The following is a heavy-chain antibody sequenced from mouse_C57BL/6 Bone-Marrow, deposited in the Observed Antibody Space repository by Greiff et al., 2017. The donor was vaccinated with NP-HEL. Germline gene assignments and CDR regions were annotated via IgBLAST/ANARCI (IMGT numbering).Heavy chain of an antibody. Sequence: VQLKQPGAELVRPGSSVKLSCKASGYTFTSYWMHWVKQRPIQGLEWIGNIDPSDSETHYNQKFKDKATLTVDKSSSTAYMQLSSLTSEDSAVYYCARDSYYYGSSWYFDVGGTGTTVTVSS. CDR3: ARDSYYYGSSWYFDV. CDR1: GYTFTSYW. V-gene: IGHV1-52*01. D-gene: IGHD1-1*01. CDR2: IDPSDSET. J-gene: IGHJ1*03.